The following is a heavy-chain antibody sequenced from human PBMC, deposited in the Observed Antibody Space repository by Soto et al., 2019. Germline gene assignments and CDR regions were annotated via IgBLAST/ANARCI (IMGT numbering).Heavy chain of an antibody. CDR3: AGDSNESWFYN. D-gene: IGHD4-4*01. CDR2: VQHFGTT. Sequence: SETLSLTCTVSGYSVRSGHYWGFVRQSPGKGLEWIASVQHFGTTLYNPSLKTRVTVSVDTSKNQFSLRLSFVTAADTAVYYCAGDSNESWFYNWGQGTQVTVSS. CDR1: GYSVRSGHY. V-gene: IGHV4-38-2*02. J-gene: IGHJ5*02.